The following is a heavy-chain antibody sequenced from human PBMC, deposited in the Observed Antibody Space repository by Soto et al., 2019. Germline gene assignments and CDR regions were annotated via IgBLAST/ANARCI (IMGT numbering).Heavy chain of an antibody. CDR3: AHNRLGSGSYSWYFDL. CDR1: GFSLSTSGVG. Sequence: QITLKESGPTLVKPTQTLTLTCTFSGFSLSTSGVGVGWIRQPPGKALEWLALIYWDDDKRYSPSLKSRLTSTKDTSNNQVVLTMTNMDPVDTATYYCAHNRLGSGSYSWYFDLWGRGTLVTVSS. V-gene: IGHV2-5*02. D-gene: IGHD3-10*01. J-gene: IGHJ2*01. CDR2: IYWDDDK.